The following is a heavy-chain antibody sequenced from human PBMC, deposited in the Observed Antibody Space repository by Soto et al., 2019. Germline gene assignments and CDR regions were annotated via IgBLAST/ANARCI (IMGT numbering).Heavy chain of an antibody. J-gene: IGHJ4*02. V-gene: IGHV4-31*03. CDR2: IYYSEST. CDR1: AGSISSGGYY. Sequence: QVQLQESGPGLVKPSQTLSLTCTVSAGSISSGGYYWSWIRQHPGKGLEWIGYIYYSESTYYNPSLNSRSTISVDKSKNYSTLKLSSVTAAHTAVYYCARVSHYLGQGTLVTVSS. CDR3: ARVSHY.